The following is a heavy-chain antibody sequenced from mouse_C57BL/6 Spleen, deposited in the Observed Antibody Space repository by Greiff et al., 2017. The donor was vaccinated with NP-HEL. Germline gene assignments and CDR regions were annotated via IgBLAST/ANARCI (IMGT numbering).Heavy chain of an antibody. J-gene: IGHJ1*03. Sequence: VQLQQSGPELVKPGASVKIPCKASGYTFTDYNMDWVKQSHGKSLEWIGDINPNNGGTIYNQKFKGKATLTVDKSSSTAYMELRSLTSEDTAVYYCARRRSTMITTRYFDVWGTGTTVTVSS. CDR1: GYTFTDYN. V-gene: IGHV1-18*01. D-gene: IGHD2-4*01. CDR3: ARRRSTMITTRYFDV. CDR2: INPNNGGT.